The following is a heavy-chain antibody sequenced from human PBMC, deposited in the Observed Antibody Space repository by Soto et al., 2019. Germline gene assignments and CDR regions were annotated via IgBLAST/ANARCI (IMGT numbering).Heavy chain of an antibody. Sequence: SETLSLTCGVYVGPFIDYFWSWIRQPPGKGLDGIGEINHSGYTNYNPSLKIRVTISVDTSKNQFSLKLTSVTAADTAVYVCARGPSGSLGAYYFDYWGQGTLVTVSS. CDR3: ARGPSGSLGAYYFDY. CDR1: VGPFIDYF. V-gene: IGHV4-34*01. CDR2: INHSGYT. D-gene: IGHD1-26*01. J-gene: IGHJ4*02.